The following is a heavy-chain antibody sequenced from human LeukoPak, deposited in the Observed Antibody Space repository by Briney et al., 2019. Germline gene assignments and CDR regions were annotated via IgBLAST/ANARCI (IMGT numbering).Heavy chain of an antibody. J-gene: IGHJ3*02. CDR1: GYTFTSYA. D-gene: IGHD1-26*01. Sequence: ASVKVSCKASGYTFTSYAMNWVRQAPGQGLEWMGWINTNTGNPTYAQGFTGRFVFSLDTSVSTAYLQISSLKAEDTAVYYCARAPLIVDPGVARAFDIWGQGTMVTVSS. CDR3: ARAPLIVDPGVARAFDI. V-gene: IGHV7-4-1*02. CDR2: INTNTGNP.